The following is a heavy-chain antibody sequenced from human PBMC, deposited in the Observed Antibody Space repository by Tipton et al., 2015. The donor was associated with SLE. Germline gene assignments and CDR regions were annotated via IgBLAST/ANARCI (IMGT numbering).Heavy chain of an antibody. CDR1: GGSIISYY. CDR2: IYYSGST. Sequence: TLSLTCTVSGGSIISYYWSWIRQPPGKGLEWIGYIYYSGSTNYSPSLKSRVTISVDTSKNQFSLKLSSVTAADTAVYYCAGMFGHYYYYGMDVWGQGTTVTVSS. CDR3: AGMFGHYYYYGMDV. V-gene: IGHV4-59*01. J-gene: IGHJ6*02. D-gene: IGHD3-10*02.